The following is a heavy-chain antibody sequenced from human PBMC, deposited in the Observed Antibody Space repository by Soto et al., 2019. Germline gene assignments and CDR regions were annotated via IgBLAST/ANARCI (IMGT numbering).Heavy chain of an antibody. J-gene: IGHJ5*02. CDR2: FYYSGST. CDR3: ATQEVGGSYVYTFDP. D-gene: IGHD1-26*01. CDR1: GGSISSSNYY. Sequence: QLQLQESGPGLVKPSETLSLTCTVSGGSISSSNYYWGWIRQPPGKGLEWIGSFYYSGSTYYNPSLKSRATISVDTSKNQFSLKLSSVTAADTAVYYCATQEVGGSYVYTFDPWGQGTLVTVSS. V-gene: IGHV4-39*01.